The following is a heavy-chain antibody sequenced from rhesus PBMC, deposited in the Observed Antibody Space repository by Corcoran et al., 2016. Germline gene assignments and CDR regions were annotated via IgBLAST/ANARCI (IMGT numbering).Heavy chain of an antibody. D-gene: IGHD3-9*01. Sequence: VQLVESGGGVVQPGGSLRLSCAASGFAFDAYAVGWVRQAPGKGVEWIGYIYGSSGSTNYNPSLKNRVTISKDASKNQFSLKLSSVTAADTAVYYCARRRIYFDYWGQGVLVTVSS. V-gene: IGHV4-76*01. CDR2: IYGSSGST. J-gene: IGHJ4*01. CDR3: ARRRIYFDY. CDR1: GFAFDAYA.